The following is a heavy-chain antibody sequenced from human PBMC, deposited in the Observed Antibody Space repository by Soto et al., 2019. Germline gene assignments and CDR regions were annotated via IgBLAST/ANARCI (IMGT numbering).Heavy chain of an antibody. V-gene: IGHV3-23*01. Sequence: TGGSLRLSCAASGFTFSSYSLSWVRQAPGKGLEWVSAISGSGGSTYYADSVKGRFTISRDNSKNTLYLQMNSLRAEDTAVYYCAPLPGGWFDPWGQGTLVTVSS. CDR2: ISGSGGST. J-gene: IGHJ5*02. CDR3: APLPGGWFDP. D-gene: IGHD3-10*01. CDR1: GFTFSSYS.